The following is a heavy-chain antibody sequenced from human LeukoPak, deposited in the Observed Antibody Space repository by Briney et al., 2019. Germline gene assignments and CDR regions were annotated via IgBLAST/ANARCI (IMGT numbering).Heavy chain of an antibody. CDR2: IKQGGGEK. V-gene: IGHV3-7*01. CDR3: ARDEHYYDSSGLIFDY. J-gene: IGHJ4*02. Sequence: GGSLRLSCAASGFTFSSYWMSWVRQAPGKGLEWVANIKQGGGEKYYVDSVKGRFTISRDNAKNSLYLQMNSLRAEDTAVYYCARDEHYYDSSGLIFDYWGQGTLVTVSS. CDR1: GFTFSSYW. D-gene: IGHD3-22*01.